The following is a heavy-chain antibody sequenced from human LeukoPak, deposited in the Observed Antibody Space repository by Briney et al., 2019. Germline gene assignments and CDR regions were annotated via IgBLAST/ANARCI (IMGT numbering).Heavy chain of an antibody. CDR3: ARGHLGSYWGNAFDI. V-gene: IGHV4-59*01. Sequence: SETLSLTCTVSGGSISSYYWSWIRQPPGQGLEWIGYIYYSGSTNYNPSLKSRVTISVDTSKNQFSLKLSSVTAADTAVYYCARGHLGSYWGNAFDIWGQGTMVTVSS. J-gene: IGHJ3*02. CDR2: IYYSGST. D-gene: IGHD5-18*01. CDR1: GGSISSYY.